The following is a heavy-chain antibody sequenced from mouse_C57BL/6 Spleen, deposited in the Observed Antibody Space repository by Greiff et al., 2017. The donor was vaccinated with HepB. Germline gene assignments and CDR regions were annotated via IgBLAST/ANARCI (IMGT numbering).Heavy chain of an antibody. CDR1: GYTFTSYW. J-gene: IGHJ4*01. CDR3: ARGGAVVATEAMDY. D-gene: IGHD1-1*01. CDR2: IDPSDSYT. V-gene: IGHV1-59*01. Sequence: QVQLQQSGAELVRPGTSVKLSCKASGYTFTSYWMHWVKQRPGQGLEWIGVIDPSDSYTNYNQKFKGKATLTVDTSSSTAYMQLSSLTSEDSAVYYCARGGAVVATEAMDYWGQGTSVTVSS.